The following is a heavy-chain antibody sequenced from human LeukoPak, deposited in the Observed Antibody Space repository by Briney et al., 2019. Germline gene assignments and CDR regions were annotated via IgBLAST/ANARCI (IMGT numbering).Heavy chain of an antibody. D-gene: IGHD2-2*01. J-gene: IGHJ3*02. CDR3: ATARGYCSSTSCSIGTFDI. V-gene: IGHV1-24*01. CDR1: GYTFTELS. CDR2: FDPEDGET. Sequence: ASVKVSCKVSGYTFTELSMHWVRQAPGKGLEWMGGFDPEDGETIYAQRFQGRVTMTEDTSTDTAYMELSSLRSEDTAVYYCATARGYCSSTSCSIGTFDIWGQGTMVTVSS.